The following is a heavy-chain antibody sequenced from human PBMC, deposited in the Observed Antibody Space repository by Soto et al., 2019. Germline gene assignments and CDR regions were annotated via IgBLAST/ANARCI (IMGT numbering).Heavy chain of an antibody. CDR2: ISAYNGNT. CDR1: GYTFTSYG. Sequence: QVQLVQSGAEVKKPGASVKVSCKASGYTFTSYGISWVRQAPGQGLEWMGWISAYNGNTNYAQKLQGRVTMTTDTPPSTAYMELRSLRSDDTAVYYCARSGRFVVGATTGPYFDLWGRGTLVTVSS. D-gene: IGHD1-26*01. V-gene: IGHV1-18*01. J-gene: IGHJ2*01. CDR3: ARSGRFVVGATTGPYFDL.